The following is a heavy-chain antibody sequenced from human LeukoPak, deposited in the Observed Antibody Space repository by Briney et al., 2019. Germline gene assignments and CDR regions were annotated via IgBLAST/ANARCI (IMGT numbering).Heavy chain of an antibody. CDR3: ARQGSMVRGAPPYYGMDV. J-gene: IGHJ6*02. CDR1: GSSISSYY. D-gene: IGHD3-10*01. V-gene: IGHV4-59*08. Sequence: SETLSLTCTVSGSSISSYYWSWIRQPPGKGLEWIGYIYYSGSTNYNPSLKSRVTISVDTSKNQFSLKLSSVTAADTAVYYCARQGSMVRGAPPYYGMDVWGQGTTVTVSS. CDR2: IYYSGST.